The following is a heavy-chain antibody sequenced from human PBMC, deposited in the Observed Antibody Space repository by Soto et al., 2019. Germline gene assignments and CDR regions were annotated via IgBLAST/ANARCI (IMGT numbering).Heavy chain of an antibody. D-gene: IGHD2-15*01. CDR1: GFSVSSNY. V-gene: IGHV3-66*01. CDR3: ARDSWSQY. Sequence: GGSLRLSCAASGFSVSSNYMNWVRQAPGKGLEWVSIIHTGGETYYADSVKDGFTVSSDNSKNTVFLQMNSLRAEDTAVYYCARDSWSQYWGQGTLVTVSS. J-gene: IGHJ1*01. CDR2: IHTGGET.